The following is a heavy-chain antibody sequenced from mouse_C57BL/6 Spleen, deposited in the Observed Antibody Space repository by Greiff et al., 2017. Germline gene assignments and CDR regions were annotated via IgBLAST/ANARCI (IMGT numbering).Heavy chain of an antibody. J-gene: IGHJ4*01. Sequence: QVQLQQPGAELVKPGASVKMSCKASGYTFTSYWITWVKQRPGQGLEWIGDIYPGSGSTNYNEQFKSKATLTVDTSSSTAYMQLSSLTSEDSAVYYCARGGGSSYEYYAMDYWGQGTSVTVSS. D-gene: IGHD1-1*01. CDR1: GYTFTSYW. CDR3: ARGGGSSYEYYAMDY. CDR2: IYPGSGST. V-gene: IGHV1-55*01.